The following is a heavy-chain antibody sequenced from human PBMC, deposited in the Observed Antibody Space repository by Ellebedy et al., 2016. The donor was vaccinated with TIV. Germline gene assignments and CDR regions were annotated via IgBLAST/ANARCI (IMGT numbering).Heavy chain of an antibody. J-gene: IGHJ5*01. D-gene: IGHD4-17*01. V-gene: IGHV3-7*01. CDR2: IYQDGSVQ. CDR3: ARRGSYGDYAVQVNSWFDS. CDR1: GFSFRSYW. Sequence: PGGSLRLSCAASGFSFRSYWMSWVLQAPGKGLAWVANIYQDGSVQYYLDSVKGRFTISRDNAINSLFLQMNSLRAGDTAVYYCARRGSYGDYAVQVNSWFDSWGRGTLVTVSS.